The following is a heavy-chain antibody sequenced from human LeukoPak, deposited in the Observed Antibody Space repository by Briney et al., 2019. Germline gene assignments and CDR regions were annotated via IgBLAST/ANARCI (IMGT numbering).Heavy chain of an antibody. CDR1: GFTFSSYW. Sequence: PGGSLRLSCAASGFTFSSYWMSWVRQAPRKGLEWVANIKQDGSEKYYVDSVKGRFTISRDNAKNSLYLQMNSLRAEDTAVYYCAKNEYVWGSYRYVYFDYWGQGTLVTVSS. J-gene: IGHJ4*02. CDR3: AKNEYVWGSYRYVYFDY. D-gene: IGHD3-16*02. CDR2: IKQDGSEK. V-gene: IGHV3-7*03.